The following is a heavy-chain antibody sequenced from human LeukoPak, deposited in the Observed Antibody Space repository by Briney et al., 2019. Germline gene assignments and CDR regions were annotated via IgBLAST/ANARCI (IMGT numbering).Heavy chain of an antibody. CDR3: ARGHISATGRFDY. J-gene: IGHJ4*02. Sequence: GGSLRLSCAASGFSLSNYWMHWVRQTPGKGLVWVSRISGDEIWTSYADSVKGRFTISRDNSKNSLYLQMNSLTAEGTAVYYCARGHISATGRFDYWGQGTLVTVSS. D-gene: IGHD6-13*01. CDR1: GFSLSNYW. CDR2: ISGDEIWT. V-gene: IGHV3-74*01.